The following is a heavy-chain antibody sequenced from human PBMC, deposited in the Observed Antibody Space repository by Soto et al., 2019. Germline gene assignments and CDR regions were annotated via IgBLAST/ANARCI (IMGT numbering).Heavy chain of an antibody. CDR3: ARGIDSSGPLYFDY. V-gene: IGHV4-59*01. CDR2: IYYSGST. CDR1: GGSISSYY. J-gene: IGHJ4*02. Sequence: SETLSLTCTVSGGSISSYYWSWIRQPPGKGLEWIGYIYYSGSTNYNPSLKSRVTISVDTSKNQFSLKLSSVTAADTAVYYCARGIDSSGPLYFDYWGQGTLVTVSS. D-gene: IGHD3-22*01.